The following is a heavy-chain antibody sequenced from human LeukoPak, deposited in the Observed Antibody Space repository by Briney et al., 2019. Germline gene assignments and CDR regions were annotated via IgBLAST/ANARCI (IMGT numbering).Heavy chain of an antibody. J-gene: IGHJ6*02. CDR3: ARDAPTYYDFWSGYYTVDYYYGMDV. Sequence: PGGSLRLSCAASGFTFSSYAMHWVRQAPGKGLEWVAVISYDGSNKYYADSVKGRFTISRDNSKSTLYLQMNSLRAEDTAVYYCARDAPTYYDFWSGYYTVDYYYGMDVWGQGTTVTVSS. D-gene: IGHD3-3*01. CDR1: GFTFSSYA. CDR2: ISYDGSNK. V-gene: IGHV3-30-3*01.